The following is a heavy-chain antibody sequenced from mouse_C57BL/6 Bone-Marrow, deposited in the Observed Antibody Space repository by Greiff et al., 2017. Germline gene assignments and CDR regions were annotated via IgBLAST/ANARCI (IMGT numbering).Heavy chain of an antibody. J-gene: IGHJ3*01. Sequence: VQLKQSGPELVKPGASVKISCKASGYSFTGYYMNWVKQSPEQSLEWIGEINPSTGGTTYNQKFKAKATLTVDKSSSTAYMQLKSLTSEDSAVYYFARENWLHWFAYWGQGTLVTVSA. CDR3: ARENWLHWFAY. D-gene: IGHD2-2*01. CDR1: GYSFTGYY. CDR2: INPSTGGT. V-gene: IGHV1-42*01.